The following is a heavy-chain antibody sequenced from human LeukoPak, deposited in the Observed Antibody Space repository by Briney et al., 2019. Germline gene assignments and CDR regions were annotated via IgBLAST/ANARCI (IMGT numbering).Heavy chain of an antibody. CDR3: ARDGVGATYDY. CDR2: IYYSGST. J-gene: IGHJ4*02. Sequence: PSETLSLTCTVSGDSISSYYCSWIRQPPGKGLEWIGYIYYSGSTSYNPSLKSRVTISVDTSKNQFSLKLSSVTAADTAVYYCARDGVGATYDYWGQGTLVTVSS. D-gene: IGHD1-26*01. V-gene: IGHV4-59*01. CDR1: GDSISSYY.